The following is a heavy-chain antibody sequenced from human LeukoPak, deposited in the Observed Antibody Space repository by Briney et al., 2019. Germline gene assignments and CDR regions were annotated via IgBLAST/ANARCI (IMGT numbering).Heavy chain of an antibody. CDR3: AGLGVMVLVYQSES. Sequence: SETPSLTCAVSGGSVSSGKYLWGWIRQPPGKELEWIGSISYSGNTDYNPSLKSRVTLSVDTSKNQFSLKLTSVTAADSAVYYCAGLGVMVLVYQSESWGQGTPVTVSS. D-gene: IGHD2-8*01. CDR2: ISYSGNT. J-gene: IGHJ1*01. V-gene: IGHV4-39*07. CDR1: GGSVSSGKYL.